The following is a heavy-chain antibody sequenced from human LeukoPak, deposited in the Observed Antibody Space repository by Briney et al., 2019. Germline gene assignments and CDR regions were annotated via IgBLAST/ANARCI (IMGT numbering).Heavy chain of an antibody. CDR3: ARAMGDTYYYGSGSYQDAFDI. J-gene: IGHJ3*02. D-gene: IGHD3-10*01. CDR2: IYYSGST. Sequence: SETLSLTCTVSGGSISSYYWSWIRQPPGKGLEWIGYIYYSGSTNYNPSLKSRVTISVDTSKNQFSLKLSSVTAADTAVYYCARAMGDTYYYGSGSYQDAFDIWGQGTMVTVSS. V-gene: IGHV4-59*01. CDR1: GGSISSYY.